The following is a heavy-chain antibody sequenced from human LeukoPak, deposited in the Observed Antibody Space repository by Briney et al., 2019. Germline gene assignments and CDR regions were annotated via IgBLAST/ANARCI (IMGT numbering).Heavy chain of an antibody. CDR2: INPNSGGT. J-gene: IGHJ4*02. D-gene: IGHD3-3*01. CDR1: GYTYSSYG. Sequence: ASVKVSCKASGYTYSSYGISWVRQAPGQGLEWMGWINPNSGGTNYAQKFQGRVTMTRDTSISTAYMELSRLRSDDTAVYYCASHYDFWSGYLSPWGQGTLVTVSS. CDR3: ASHYDFWSGYLSP. V-gene: IGHV1-2*02.